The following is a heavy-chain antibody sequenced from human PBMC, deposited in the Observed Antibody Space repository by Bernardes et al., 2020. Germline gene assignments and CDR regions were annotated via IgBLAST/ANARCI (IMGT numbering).Heavy chain of an antibody. J-gene: IGHJ2*01. Sequence: GGSLRLSCAASDFTVSNYYISWVRQPPGKGLEWLSVIYSGGDTYYADSVKGRFTISRDNSKNTLYLQMNNLRDEDTAVYYCARNRYFDLWGRGTLVTVSS. CDR3: ARNRYFDL. V-gene: IGHV3-53*01. CDR2: IYSGGDT. CDR1: DFTVSNYY.